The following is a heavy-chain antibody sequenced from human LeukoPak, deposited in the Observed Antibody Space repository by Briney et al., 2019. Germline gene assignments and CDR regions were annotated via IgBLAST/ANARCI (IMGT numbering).Heavy chain of an antibody. CDR1: EFTFSSYA. V-gene: IGHV3-30*01. J-gene: IGHJ4*02. CDR2: ISYDGTDK. CDR3: VRGRFYYDTSGYFDY. D-gene: IGHD3-22*01. Sequence: GGSLRLSCAASEFTFSSYAFHWVRQAPGKGLDWVTLISYDGTDKYYADSVKGRLTVSRDNSKNTLYLQMNSLRPEDTAVYYCVRGRFYYDTSGYFDYWGQGALVTVSS.